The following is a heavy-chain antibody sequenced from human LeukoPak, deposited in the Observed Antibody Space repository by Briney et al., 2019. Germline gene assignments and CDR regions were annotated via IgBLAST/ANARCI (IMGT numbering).Heavy chain of an antibody. CDR3: ARDDYCDTSGYYQGWFDP. CDR1: GGSISSSPYY. D-gene: IGHD3-22*01. J-gene: IGHJ5*02. CDR2: IYATGST. Sequence: SQTLSLTCTVSGGSISSSPYYWSWIRQPAGKGLERIGRIYATGSTNYNPSLKSRVTISVDTSKNQFSLKLTSVTAADTAVYYCARDDYCDTSGYYQGWFDPWGQGTLVTVSS. V-gene: IGHV4-61*02.